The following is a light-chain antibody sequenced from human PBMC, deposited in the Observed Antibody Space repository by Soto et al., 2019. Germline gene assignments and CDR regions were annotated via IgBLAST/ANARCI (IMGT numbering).Light chain of an antibody. J-gene: IGLJ2*01. Sequence: QSVLTQSPSASASLGASVKLTCTLSSGHSNYAIAWHQQQPEKGPRFLMKLNSDGSHRKGDGIPARFAGSSSGADRLPTISSLPEEDEADDSGQSGVSGLHIFGGGTKVTVL. V-gene: IGLV4-69*01. CDR1: SGHSNYA. CDR3: QSGVSGLHI. CDR2: LNSDGSH.